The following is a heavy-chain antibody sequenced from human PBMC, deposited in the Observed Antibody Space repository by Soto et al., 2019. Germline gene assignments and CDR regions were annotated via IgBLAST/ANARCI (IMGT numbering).Heavy chain of an antibody. CDR2: IGSAGDT. D-gene: IGHD2-8*01. Sequence: QPGGSLRLSCAASGFTLSGYDIHWFRQATGKGLEWVSGIGSAGDTYYEDSVKGRFTISRDNSKNTLYLQMNSLRAEDTAVYYCARGSVIVLMVYPGPYWGQGTLVTVSS. V-gene: IGHV3-13*01. J-gene: IGHJ4*02. CDR3: ARGSVIVLMVYPGPY. CDR1: GFTLSGYD.